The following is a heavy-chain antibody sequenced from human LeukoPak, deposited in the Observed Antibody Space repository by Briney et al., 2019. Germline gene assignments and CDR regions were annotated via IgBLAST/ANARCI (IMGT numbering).Heavy chain of an antibody. Sequence: GGSLRLSCAASGLTFNNYWMNWVRQAPGKGLEWVANIKQDGSEKKYVDSVKGRFTISRDNAKNSLYLQMNSLRAEDTAVYYCARFIAAPYYFDYWGRGTLVTVSS. CDR3: ARFIAAPYYFDY. CDR1: GLTFNNYW. V-gene: IGHV3-7*01. J-gene: IGHJ4*02. CDR2: IKQDGSEK. D-gene: IGHD6-13*01.